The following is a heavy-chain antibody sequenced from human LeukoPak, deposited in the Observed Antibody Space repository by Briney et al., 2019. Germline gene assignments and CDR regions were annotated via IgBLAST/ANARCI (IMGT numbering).Heavy chain of an antibody. D-gene: IGHD2-2*01. J-gene: IGHJ4*02. CDR3: AKKAAASGFDY. CDR2: ISWNSGSI. Sequence: PGGSLRLSCAASGFTFDDYAMHWVRQAPGKGLEWVSGISWNSGSIGYADSVKGRFTISRDNAKNSLYLQMNSLRAEDTALYYCAKKAAASGFDYWGQGTLVTVSP. V-gene: IGHV3-9*01. CDR1: GFTFDDYA.